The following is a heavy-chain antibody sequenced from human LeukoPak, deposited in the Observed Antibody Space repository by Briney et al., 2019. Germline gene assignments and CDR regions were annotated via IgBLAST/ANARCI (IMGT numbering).Heavy chain of an antibody. CDR1: GFAFTSYW. V-gene: IGHV3-74*01. Sequence: GGSLRLSCAASGFAFTSYWMHWVRQAPGKGLVWVSRVDGDGSTTTYADSVEGRFTISRDNAKNTLYLQMNSLRAEDTAVYYCARPQHGDLYAFDIWGQGTMVTVSS. J-gene: IGHJ3*02. D-gene: IGHD4-17*01. CDR3: ARPQHGDLYAFDI. CDR2: VDGDGSTT.